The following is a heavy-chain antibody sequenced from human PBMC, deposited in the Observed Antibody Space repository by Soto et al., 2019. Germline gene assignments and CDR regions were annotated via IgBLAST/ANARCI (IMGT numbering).Heavy chain of an antibody. V-gene: IGHV2-5*02. J-gene: IGHJ4*02. D-gene: IGHD3-10*01. CDR2: IYCDDDE. Sequence: QITLKESGPTLVKPTQTLTLTCDFSGFSLTTGGVGVGWLRQPPGEALEWLALIYCDDDERYNPSLKTRLTIRKDPSKNQVVLIMTNMDPVDTATYYCAHSRNLITEDAQVGDFDYWGQGTLVTVSS. CDR1: GFSLTTGGVG. CDR3: AHSRNLITEDAQVGDFDY.